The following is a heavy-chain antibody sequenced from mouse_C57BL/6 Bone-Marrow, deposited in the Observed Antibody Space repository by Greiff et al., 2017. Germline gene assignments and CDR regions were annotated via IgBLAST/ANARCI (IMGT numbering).Heavy chain of an antibody. CDR1: GYTFTSYW. J-gene: IGHJ1*03. V-gene: IGHV1-55*01. Sequence: VQLQQSGAELVKPGASVKMSCKASGYTFTSYWITWVKQRPGQGLEWIGDIYPGSGSTNYNEKFKSKATLTVDTSSSTAYMQLSSLTSAGSAVYYCARPYYSNFWYFDVWGTGTTVTVSS. D-gene: IGHD2-5*01. CDR2: IYPGSGST. CDR3: ARPYYSNFWYFDV.